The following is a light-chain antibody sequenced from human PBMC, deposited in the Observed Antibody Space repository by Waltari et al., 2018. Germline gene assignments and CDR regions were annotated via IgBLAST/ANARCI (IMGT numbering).Light chain of an antibody. Sequence: DIRMTQSPPSLSASVGARIPITCRASERISTYLNWYQQKPGKAPKVLIYGASTLESWVPSRFSGSGSGTDFTLTISSLQSEDFATYYCQQAYGTPPWTFGQGTQVE. CDR2: GAS. J-gene: IGKJ1*01. CDR1: ERISTY. CDR3: QQAYGTPPWT. V-gene: IGKV1-39*01.